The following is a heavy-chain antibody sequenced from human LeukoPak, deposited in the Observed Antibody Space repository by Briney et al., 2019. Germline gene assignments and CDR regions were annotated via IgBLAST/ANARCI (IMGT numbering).Heavy chain of an antibody. V-gene: IGHV4-38-2*01. CDR3: ARLPFPNWDTDYDY. J-gene: IGHJ4*02. CDR2: IYHSGST. Sequence: GSIYHSGSTYYNPSLKSRVTISVDTSKNQFSLKLSSVTAADTAVYYCARLPFPNWDTDYDYWGQGTLVTVSS. D-gene: IGHD1-1*01.